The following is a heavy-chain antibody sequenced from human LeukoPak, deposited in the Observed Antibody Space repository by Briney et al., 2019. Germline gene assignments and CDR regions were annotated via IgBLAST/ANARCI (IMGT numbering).Heavy chain of an antibody. CDR1: GGSISGYY. D-gene: IGHD2-15*01. J-gene: IGHJ4*02. Sequence: SETLSLTRTVSGGSISGYYWNWIRQPPGKGLEWIGYIYYSGSTNHNPSLKSRVTMSLDTSKNQFSLKLSSVTAADTAVYHCARDSGSNFDYWGQGTLVTVSS. CDR2: IYYSGST. V-gene: IGHV4-59*01. CDR3: ARDSGSNFDY.